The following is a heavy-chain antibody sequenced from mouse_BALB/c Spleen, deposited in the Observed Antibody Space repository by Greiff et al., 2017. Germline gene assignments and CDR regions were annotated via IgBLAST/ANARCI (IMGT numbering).Heavy chain of an antibody. CDR1: GFNIKDTY. Sequence: VQLQQSGAELVKPGASVKLSCTASGFNIKDTYMHWVKQRPEQGLEWIGRIDPANGNTKYDPKFPGKATITADTSSNTAYLQRSSLTSEDTAVYYCARSGHYYGYDYWGQGTTLTVSS. V-gene: IGHV14-3*02. D-gene: IGHD1-2*01. CDR3: ARSGHYYGYDY. CDR2: IDPANGNT. J-gene: IGHJ2*01.